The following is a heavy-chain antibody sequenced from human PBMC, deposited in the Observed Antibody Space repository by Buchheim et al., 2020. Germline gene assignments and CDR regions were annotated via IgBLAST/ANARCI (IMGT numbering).Heavy chain of an antibody. CDR2: IYYSGST. D-gene: IGHD3-22*01. Sequence: QVQLQESGPRLVKPSETLSLTCTVSGGSVSSGTFYWSWIRQPPGKGLEWIGSIYYSGSTNYNPSVKGRVTISVDPSNNQFSLKLTSVTAADTAVYYCARDPSSGYDGEVGTWGQGTL. CDR1: GGSVSSGTFY. V-gene: IGHV4-61*01. CDR3: ARDPSSGYDGEVGT. J-gene: IGHJ5*02.